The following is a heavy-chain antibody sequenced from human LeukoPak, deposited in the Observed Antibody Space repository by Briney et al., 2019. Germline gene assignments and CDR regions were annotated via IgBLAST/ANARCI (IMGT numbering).Heavy chain of an antibody. CDR1: GYTFTGYY. D-gene: IGHD2-15*01. J-gene: IGHJ5*02. CDR2: INPNSGGT. V-gene: IGHV1-2*02. CDR3: ARVTGYCSGGSCYGFDP. Sequence: SVKVSCKASGYTFTGYYIHWVRQAPVQGLEWMGWINPNSGGTNYAQKFQGRVTMTRDTSISTAYMELSRLGSDDTAVYYCARVTGYCSGGSCYGFDPWGQGTLVTVSS.